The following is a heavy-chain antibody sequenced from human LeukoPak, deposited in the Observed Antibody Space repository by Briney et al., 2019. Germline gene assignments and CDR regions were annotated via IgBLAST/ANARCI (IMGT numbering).Heavy chain of an antibody. CDR3: ARDRRRYYDSSGYSP. V-gene: IGHV3-48*04. CDR2: ISSSSSTI. D-gene: IGHD3-22*01. Sequence: PGGSLRLSCAASGFTFSSYSMNWVRQAPGKGREWVSYISSSSSTIYYADSVKGRFTISRDNAKNSLYLQMNSLRAEDTAVYYCARDRRRYYDSSGYSPWGQGTLVTVSS. J-gene: IGHJ4*02. CDR1: GFTFSSYS.